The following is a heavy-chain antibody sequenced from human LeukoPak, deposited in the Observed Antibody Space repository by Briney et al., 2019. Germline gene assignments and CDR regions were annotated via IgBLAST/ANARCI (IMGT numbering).Heavy chain of an antibody. CDR3: ARDGPYRGSSYFFDY. CDR1: GXTFSSYT. CDR2: ISSSGGST. J-gene: IGHJ4*02. V-gene: IGHV3-64*01. D-gene: IGHD3-10*01. Sequence: GGSLRLSCAASGXTFSSYTMHWVRQAPGKGLEYVSAISSSGGSTYYANSVKGRFTISRDNSKNTLFLQMGSLRAEDMAVYYCARDGPYRGSSYFFDYWGQGTLVTVSS.